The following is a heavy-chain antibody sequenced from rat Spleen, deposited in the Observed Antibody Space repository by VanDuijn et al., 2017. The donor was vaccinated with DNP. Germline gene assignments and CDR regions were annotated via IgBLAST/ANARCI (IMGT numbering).Heavy chain of an antibody. V-gene: IGHV5-22*01. CDR3: ARQRTTLFDY. J-gene: IGHJ2*01. CDR1: GITFSDHN. D-gene: IGHD1-10*01. Sequence: EVQLVESGGGLVQPGRSLKLSCVVSGITFSDHNMAWVRQAPKKSLEWVALISYEGSSTYYGDSVKGRFTISRDNAKSTLYLQMNSLRSEDTATYYCARQRTTLFDYWGQGVMVTVSS. CDR2: ISYEGSST.